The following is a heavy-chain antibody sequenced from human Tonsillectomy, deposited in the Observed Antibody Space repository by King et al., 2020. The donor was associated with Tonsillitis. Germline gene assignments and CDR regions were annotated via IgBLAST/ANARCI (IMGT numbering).Heavy chain of an antibody. CDR2: ISGSGRST. J-gene: IGHJ6*03. Sequence: VQLVESGGGLVQPGGSLRLSCAASGFTFSSYAMSWVRQAPGKGLEWVSAISGSGRSTLYADSVKGRFTVARDNSKNTLYLQMNSLRVEDTAVYFCGSGGGYYYYMDVWGKGTMVTVSS. CDR3: GSGGGYYYYMDV. D-gene: IGHD6-25*01. V-gene: IGHV3-23*04. CDR1: GFTFSSYA.